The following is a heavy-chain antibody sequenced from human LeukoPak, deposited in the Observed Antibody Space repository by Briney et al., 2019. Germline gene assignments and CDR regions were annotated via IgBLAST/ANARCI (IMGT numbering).Heavy chain of an antibody. CDR1: GTYINTYH. CDR3: ARDLYVVT. J-gene: IGHJ5*02. D-gene: IGHD5/OR15-5a*01. Sequence: SETLSLTCSVSGTYINTYHWSWIRQPPGKGLEWIGYFYSGSTKYNPSLKSRVAISVDTSKNQFSLTLSSVTAADTAVYYCARDLYVVTWGQGTPVTVSS. V-gene: IGHV4-59*01. CDR2: FYSGST.